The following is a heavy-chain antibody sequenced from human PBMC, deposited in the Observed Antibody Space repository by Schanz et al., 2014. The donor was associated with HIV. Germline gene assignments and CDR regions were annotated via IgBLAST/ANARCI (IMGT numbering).Heavy chain of an antibody. D-gene: IGHD5-12*01. Sequence: QVQLQQWGAGLLKPSETLSLTCAVYGSSVTYFYWSWIRQSPGKGLEWIAEVNHSGDANHNPSLKSRFPISVDTSKTQFSLKLDSVTAADTAVYYCARAKWPPRNRHFDFWGQGNLVTVS. CDR1: GSSVTYFY. CDR2: VNHSGDA. J-gene: IGHJ4*02. V-gene: IGHV4-34*02. CDR3: ARAKWPPRNRHFDF.